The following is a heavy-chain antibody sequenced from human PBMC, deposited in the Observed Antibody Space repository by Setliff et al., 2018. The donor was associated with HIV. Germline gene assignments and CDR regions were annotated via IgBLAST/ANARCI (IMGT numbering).Heavy chain of an antibody. CDR1: GFTFSYYY. Sequence: GGSLRLPCAGSGSGGAGFTFSYYYMSLVRQAPGKGLEWVSSISGTAYNTYYADPVTGRSAISRDNSKNTLYLQIDNLVAEYTAIYYCTKDPHNIYLFYFHYVDVWGKGATVTVSS. CDR3: TKDPHNIYLFYFHYVDV. V-gene: IGHV3-23*01. J-gene: IGHJ6*03. CDR2: ISGTAYNT.